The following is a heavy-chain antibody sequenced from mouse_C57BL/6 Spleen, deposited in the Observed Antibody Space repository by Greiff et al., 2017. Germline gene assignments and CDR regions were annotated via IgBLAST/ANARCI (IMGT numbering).Heavy chain of an antibody. V-gene: IGHV5-17*01. J-gene: IGHJ2*01. Sequence: EVHLVESGGGLVKPGGSLKLSCAASGFTFSDYGMHWVRQAPEKGLEWVAYISSGSSTIYYADTVKGRFTISRDNTKNTLFLQMTSLGSEDTAMYYCGSSLLFGYWGQGTTLTVSS. CDR2: ISSGSSTI. CDR3: GSSLLFGY. CDR1: GFTFSDYG. D-gene: IGHD2-10*01.